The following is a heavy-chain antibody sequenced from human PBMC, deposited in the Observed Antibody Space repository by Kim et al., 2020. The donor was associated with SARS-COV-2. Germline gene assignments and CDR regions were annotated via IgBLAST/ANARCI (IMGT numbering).Heavy chain of an antibody. J-gene: IGHJ3*02. CDR1: GFTFSDYY. V-gene: IGHV3-11*04. CDR2: ISSSGSTI. D-gene: IGHD6-13*01. CDR3: ARPYSSSWGDAFDI. Sequence: GGSLRLSCAASGFTFSDYYMSWIRQAPGKGLEWVSYISSSGSTIYYADSVKGRFTISRDNAKNSLYLQMNSLRAEDTAVYYCARPYSSSWGDAFDIWGQGTMVTVSS.